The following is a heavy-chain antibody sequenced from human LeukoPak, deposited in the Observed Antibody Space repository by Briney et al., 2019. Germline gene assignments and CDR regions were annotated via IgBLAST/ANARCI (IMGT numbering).Heavy chain of an antibody. CDR2: IKQDGSEK. CDR1: GFTFSTYA. J-gene: IGHJ2*01. V-gene: IGHV3-7*01. Sequence: GGSLRLSCAASGFTFSTYAMTWVRQAPGKGLEWVANIKQDGSEKYYVDSVKGRFTISRENAKSSLYLQMNSLRAEDMAVYYCARDPSLAARPYWYFDLWGRGTLVTVSS. D-gene: IGHD6-6*01. CDR3: ARDPSLAARPYWYFDL.